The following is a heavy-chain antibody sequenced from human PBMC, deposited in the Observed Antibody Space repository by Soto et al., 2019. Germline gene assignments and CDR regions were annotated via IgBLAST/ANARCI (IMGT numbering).Heavy chain of an antibody. V-gene: IGHV2-5*02. CDR2: IYWDDDK. CDR3: AHNGGIADAGTGLPIDAFHI. J-gene: IGHJ3*02. D-gene: IGHD6-13*01. Sequence: QITLKESGPALVKPTQTLTLTCTFSGFSLSTSEVGVSWIRQPPRKALEWLALIYWDDDKSYSTSLKSRLTLPKHTSKTQLVLTMTNLDPVDTSIYYCAHNGGIADAGTGLPIDAFHIWGQGTMVTVSS. CDR1: GFSLSTSEVG.